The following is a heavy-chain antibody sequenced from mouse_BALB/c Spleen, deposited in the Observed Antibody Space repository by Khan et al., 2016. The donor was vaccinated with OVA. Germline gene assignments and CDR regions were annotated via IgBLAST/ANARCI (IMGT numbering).Heavy chain of an antibody. V-gene: IGHV2-6-7*01. J-gene: IGHJ4*01. Sequence: QVQLKESGPGLVAPSQSLSITCTVSGFSLTGYGVNWVRQPPGKGLEWLGMIWGDGSTDYNSALKSRLSIIKDNSKSQVFLKMISLQTDDTARYYCAREIYYDYAYYYAMDYWGQGTSVTVSS. CDR1: GFSLTGYG. CDR3: AREIYYDYAYYYAMDY. CDR2: IWGDGST. D-gene: IGHD2-4*01.